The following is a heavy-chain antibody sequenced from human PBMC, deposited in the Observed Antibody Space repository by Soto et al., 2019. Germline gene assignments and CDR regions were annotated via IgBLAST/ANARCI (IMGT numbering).Heavy chain of an antibody. D-gene: IGHD6-13*01. CDR3: ARGPFGSSSSLYYYYGMDV. CDR2: INPGNGNT. CDR1: GYTFTSYG. V-gene: IGHV1-3*01. Sequence: ASVKVSCKASGYTFTSYGMNWVRQAPGRGLEWMGWINPGNGNTKYSQKFQGRVIIERDTSASTAYMELSSLRSEDTAVYYCARGPFGSSSSLYYYYGMDVWGQGTTVTVSS. J-gene: IGHJ6*02.